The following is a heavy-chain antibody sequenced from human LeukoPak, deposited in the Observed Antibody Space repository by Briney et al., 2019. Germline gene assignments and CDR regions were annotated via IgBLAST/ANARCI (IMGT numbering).Heavy chain of an antibody. CDR1: GFTFSSYW. V-gene: IGHV3-7*03. Sequence: GGSLRLSCVASGFTFSSYWMTWVRQAPGKGLEWVANIKTDGSQIYYVDSVKGRFTISRDNAKNSLYLQMNSLRAEDTAVYYCATWRIGFDWFVNWFDPWGQGTLVTVSS. J-gene: IGHJ5*02. D-gene: IGHD3-9*01. CDR3: ATWRIGFDWFVNWFDP. CDR2: IKTDGSQI.